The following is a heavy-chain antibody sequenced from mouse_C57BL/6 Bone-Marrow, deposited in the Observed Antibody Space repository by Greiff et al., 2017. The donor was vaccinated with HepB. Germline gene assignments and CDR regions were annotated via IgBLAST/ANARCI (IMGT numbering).Heavy chain of an antibody. Sequence: EVHLVESGTVLARPGASVKMSCKTSGYTFTSYWMHWVKQRPGQGLEWIGAIYPGNSDTSYNQKFKGKAKLTAVTSASTAYMELSSLTNEDSAVYYCSSTVVATYYAMDYWGQGTSVTVSS. V-gene: IGHV1-5*01. D-gene: IGHD1-1*01. CDR1: GYTFTSYW. J-gene: IGHJ4*01. CDR3: SSTVVATYYAMDY. CDR2: IYPGNSDT.